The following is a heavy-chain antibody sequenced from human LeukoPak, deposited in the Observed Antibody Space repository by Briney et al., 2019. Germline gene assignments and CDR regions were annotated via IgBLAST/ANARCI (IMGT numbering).Heavy chain of an antibody. J-gene: IGHJ5*02. CDR3: ARDNSMHERGWWFDP. V-gene: IGHV1-46*01. CDR2: INPRGGSI. Sequence: GASVKVSCKASGYTFTSYYMHWVRQAPGQGLEWMGIINPRGGSISYALKFQGRVTMTRDMSASTVYMELSSLRSDDTAVYYCARDNSMHERGWWFDPWGQGTLVTVSS. CDR1: GYTFTSYY. D-gene: IGHD4-23*01.